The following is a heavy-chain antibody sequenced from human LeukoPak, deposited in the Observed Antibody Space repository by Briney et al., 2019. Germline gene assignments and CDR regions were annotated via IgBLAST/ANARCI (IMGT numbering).Heavy chain of an antibody. CDR3: AKEQEGAAIGAVFDY. Sequence: ASVKVSCMASGYSFTSFGLSWVRQAPGQGPEWMGWISAASGSTNYAQKFQDRVTMTTDTSTTTVYMELRSLRSDDTAVYYCAKEQEGAAIGAVFDYSGQGTVVTVSS. V-gene: IGHV1-18*01. D-gene: IGHD2-2*01. CDR1: GYSFTSFG. J-gene: IGHJ4*02. CDR2: ISAASGST.